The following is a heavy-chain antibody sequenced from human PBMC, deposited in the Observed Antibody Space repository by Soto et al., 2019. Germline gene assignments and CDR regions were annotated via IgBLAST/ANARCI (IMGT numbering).Heavy chain of an antibody. Sequence: GGSLRLSCAASGFTFSNYWMTCVRQAPGKGLEWVANIKGDGILKYYMDSVKGRFIISRDNAKNSLHLQMNSLRAEDTAVYYCARYESSGPAVWWGQGTLVTVSS. CDR3: ARYESSGPAVW. J-gene: IGHJ4*02. CDR1: GFTFSNYW. D-gene: IGHD3-22*01. V-gene: IGHV3-7*01. CDR2: IKGDGILK.